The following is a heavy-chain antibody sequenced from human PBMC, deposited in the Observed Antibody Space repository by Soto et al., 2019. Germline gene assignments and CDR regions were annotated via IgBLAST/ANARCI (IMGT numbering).Heavy chain of an antibody. CDR2: FYSGGGT. CDR1: GFTVSSNY. J-gene: IGHJ5*02. CDR3: GVIMYDKGFDP. V-gene: IGHV3-66*01. Sequence: PGGSLRLSCAASGFTVSSNYMSWVRQAPGKGLQWVSVFYSGGGTDYADSVKGRFTISRDNSKNTLYLQMNSLRASDTAMYYCGVIMYDKGFDPWGQGTLVTVSS. D-gene: IGHD3-10*01.